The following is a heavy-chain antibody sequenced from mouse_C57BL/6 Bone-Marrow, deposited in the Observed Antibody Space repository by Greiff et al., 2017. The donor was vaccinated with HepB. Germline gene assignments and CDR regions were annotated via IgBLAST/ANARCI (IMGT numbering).Heavy chain of an antibody. CDR3: ASPSGAMDY. J-gene: IGHJ4*01. CDR1: GYEFSSSW. V-gene: IGHV1-82*01. Sequence: QVQLQQSGPELVKPGASVKISCKASGYEFSSSWMNWVKQRPGKGLEWIGRIYPGDGDTNYNGKFKGKATLTADKSSSTAYMQLSSLTSEDSAVYFCASPSGAMDYWGQGTSVTVSS. CDR2: IYPGDGDT.